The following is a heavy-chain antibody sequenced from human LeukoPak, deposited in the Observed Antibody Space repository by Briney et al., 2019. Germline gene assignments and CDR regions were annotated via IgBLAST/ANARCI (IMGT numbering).Heavy chain of an antibody. Sequence: ASVKVCKASGYTFTGYYMHWVRQAPGQGLEWMGWINPNSGGTNYAQKLQGRVTMTTDTSTSTAYMELRSLRSDDTAVYYCAREGEGDFDYWGQGTLVTVSS. CDR2: INPNSGGT. CDR3: AREGEGDFDY. D-gene: IGHD3-16*01. V-gene: IGHV1-2*02. CDR1: GYTFTGYY. J-gene: IGHJ4*02.